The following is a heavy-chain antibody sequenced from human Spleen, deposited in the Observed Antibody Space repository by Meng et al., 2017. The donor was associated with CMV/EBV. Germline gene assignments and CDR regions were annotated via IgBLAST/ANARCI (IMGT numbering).Heavy chain of an antibody. CDR2: IKEDGSDT. J-gene: IGHJ6*02. D-gene: IGHD1-26*01. Sequence: GGSLRLSCAASGFTFTTYWMSWVRQAPGKGLEWVAHIKEDGSDTYYVDSVKGRFTISRDNAKNSLYLQMSSLRSEDTAVYYCARGFIWEYGMDVWGQGTTVTVS. CDR3: ARGFIWEYGMDV. CDR1: GFTFTTYW. V-gene: IGHV3-7*03.